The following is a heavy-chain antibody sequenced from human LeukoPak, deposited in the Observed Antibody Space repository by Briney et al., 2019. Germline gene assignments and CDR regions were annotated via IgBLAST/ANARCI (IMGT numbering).Heavy chain of an antibody. CDR1: GFTFSSYS. D-gene: IGHD1-26*01. CDR2: ISSSSSTI. V-gene: IGHV3-48*04. CDR3: ASHGASYYY. Sequence: GGSLRLSCAASGFTFSSYSMNWVRQAPGKGLEWVSYISSSSSTIYYADSVKGRFTISRDNAKNSLYLQMNGLRAEDTAVYYCASHGASYYYWGQGTLVTVSS. J-gene: IGHJ4*02.